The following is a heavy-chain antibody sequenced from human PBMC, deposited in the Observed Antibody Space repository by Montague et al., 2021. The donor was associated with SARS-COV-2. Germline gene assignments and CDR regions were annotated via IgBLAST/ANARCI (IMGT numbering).Heavy chain of an antibody. CDR2: IYYSGST. V-gene: IGHV4-31*03. CDR3: ARVRITMIVVVDAFDI. D-gene: IGHD3-22*01. CDR1: GGSISSGGYY. J-gene: IGHJ3*02. Sequence: SLSLTCTVSGGSISSGGYYWSWIRQHPGKGLEWIGYIYYSGSTYYNPSLKSRVTISVDTSKNQFSLKLSSVTAADTAVYYCARVRITMIVVVDAFDIWGQGTMVTVSS.